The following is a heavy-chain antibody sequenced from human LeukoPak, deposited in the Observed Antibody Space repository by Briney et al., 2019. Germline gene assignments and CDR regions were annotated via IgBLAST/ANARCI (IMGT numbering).Heavy chain of an antibody. D-gene: IGHD3-22*01. J-gene: IGHJ4*02. V-gene: IGHV4-34*01. Sequence: SETLSLTCAVYGGSFSGYYWSWIRQPPGKGLEWIGEINHSGSTNYNPSLKSRVTISVDTSKNQFSLRLSSVTAADTAVYYCARVGVGVWLYDSSGYYNGFDYWGQGTLVTVSS. CDR2: INHSGST. CDR3: ARVGVGVWLYDSSGYYNGFDY. CDR1: GGSFSGYY.